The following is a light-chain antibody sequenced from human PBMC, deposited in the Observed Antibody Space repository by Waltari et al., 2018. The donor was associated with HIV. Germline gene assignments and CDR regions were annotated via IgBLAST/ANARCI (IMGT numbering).Light chain of an antibody. CDR3: AAWDDSLNGM. CDR1: STNIGSNI. V-gene: IGLV1-44*01. Sequence: QSVLTQPPSVSGTPGQNVTISCSGSSTNIGSNIVNWYQQVPEAAPKLLIYSNDQRPSGVPDRFSGSKSGTSASLAISGLQSADEVDYYCAAWDDSLNGMFGGGTKLTV. J-gene: IGLJ3*02. CDR2: SND.